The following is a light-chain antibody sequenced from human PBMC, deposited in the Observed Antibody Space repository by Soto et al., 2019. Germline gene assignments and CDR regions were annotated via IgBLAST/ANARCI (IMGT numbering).Light chain of an antibody. J-gene: IGLJ3*02. Sequence: QLVLTQSPSASASLGASVKLTCTLSSGYSTDAIAWHQQQSEKGPRFLMKINYDGTHSKGDGFFDRFSGSSSGAERHLTISSLQSEDEADYYCQSLGTGIQVFGGGTQLTVL. CDR1: SGYSTDA. CDR2: INYDGTH. V-gene: IGLV4-69*01. CDR3: QSLGTGIQV.